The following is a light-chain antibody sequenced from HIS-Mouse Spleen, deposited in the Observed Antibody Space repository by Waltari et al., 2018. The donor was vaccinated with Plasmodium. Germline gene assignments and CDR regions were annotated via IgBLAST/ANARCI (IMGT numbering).Light chain of an antibody. J-gene: IGKJ1*01. CDR1: RSISSW. CDR2: KAS. CDR3: QQYNSYSWT. V-gene: IGKV1-5*03. Sequence: DIQMTQSPSTLSASVVDRVTITCRSSRSISSWLAWYQQKPGKAPKLLIYKASSLESGVPSRFSGSGSGTEFTLTISSLQPDDFATYYCQQYNSYSWTFGQGTKVEIK.